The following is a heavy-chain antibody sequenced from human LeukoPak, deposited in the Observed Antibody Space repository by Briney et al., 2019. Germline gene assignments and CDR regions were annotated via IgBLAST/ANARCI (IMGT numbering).Heavy chain of an antibody. CDR2: IYHSGST. D-gene: IGHD3-22*01. J-gene: IGHJ4*02. V-gene: IGHV4-38-2*01. Sequence: GSLRLSCAASGFTFSSYAMTWVRQSPGKGLEWIGSIYHSGSTCYNPSLKSRVTISVDTSKNQFSLKLSSVTAADTAVYYCARYGGGVYDSSGYYWDYWGQGTLVTVSS. CDR3: ARYGGGVYDSSGYYWDY. CDR1: GFTFSSYA.